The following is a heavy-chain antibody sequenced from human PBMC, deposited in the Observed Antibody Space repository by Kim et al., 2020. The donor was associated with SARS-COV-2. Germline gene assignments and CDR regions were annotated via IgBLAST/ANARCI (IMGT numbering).Heavy chain of an antibody. CDR3: ARGGNWNDAFDY. D-gene: IGHD1-1*01. Sequence: RFSQKYQGRVTISRDTSASTVYMEVSSLRSEDTAVYYCARGGNWNDAFDYWGQGTLVTVSS. J-gene: IGHJ4*02. V-gene: IGHV1-3*01.